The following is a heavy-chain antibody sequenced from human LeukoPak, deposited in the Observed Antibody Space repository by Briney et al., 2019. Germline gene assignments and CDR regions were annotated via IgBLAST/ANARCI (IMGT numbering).Heavy chain of an antibody. CDR3: ARGGYYGSGNDFRFDP. Sequence: SETLSLTCTVSGGSISSYYWSWIRQPPGKGLEWIGYIYYSGSTNYNPSLKSRVTISVDTSRNQFSLKLRSVNAADTAVYYCARGGYYGSGNDFRFDPWGQGTLVTASS. CDR2: IYYSGST. V-gene: IGHV4-59*01. D-gene: IGHD3-10*01. CDR1: GGSISSYY. J-gene: IGHJ5*02.